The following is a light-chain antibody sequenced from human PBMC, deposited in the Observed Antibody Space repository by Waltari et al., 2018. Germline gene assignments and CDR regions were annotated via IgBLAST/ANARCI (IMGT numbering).Light chain of an antibody. CDR1: QGISNY. CDR2: AAS. V-gene: IGKV1-9*01. CDR3: LQLNSYPLT. Sequence: DIQLTLSPSFLSASVGDRVTITCRASQGISNYLAWYQQKPGKAPKLLISAASTLQSGVPSRFSGSGSETEFTLTISSLQPEDFATYFCLQLNSYPLTFGGGTNVEIK. J-gene: IGKJ4*01.